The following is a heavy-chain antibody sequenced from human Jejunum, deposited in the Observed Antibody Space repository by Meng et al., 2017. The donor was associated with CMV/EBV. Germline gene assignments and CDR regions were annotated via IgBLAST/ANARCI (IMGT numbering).Heavy chain of an antibody. CDR1: GGTFSTDG. Sequence: VPLVQSGAEVKKPGSSVKVSCKASGGTFSTDGISCVRQAPGQGLEWMGGIIPFIGTTDYAQKFQGRVTITADQSARTVYMEVRSLKSEDTGVYYCARVICGGDCYLDNWGQGTLVTVSS. CDR3: ARVICGGDCYLDN. V-gene: IGHV1-69*12. CDR2: IIPFIGTT. D-gene: IGHD2-21*02. J-gene: IGHJ4*02.